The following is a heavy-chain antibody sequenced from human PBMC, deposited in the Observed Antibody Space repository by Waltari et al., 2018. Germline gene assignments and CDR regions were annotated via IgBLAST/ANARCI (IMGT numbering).Heavy chain of an antibody. CDR3: ARHTPSIAARTFDY. CDR1: GGSFSGYY. CDR2: INHSGSN. D-gene: IGHD6-6*01. Sequence: QVQLQQWGAGLLKPSETLSLTCAVYGGSFSGYYWSWIRQPPGKGLEWIGEINHSGSNNYNPSLKSRVTISVDTSKNQFSLKLSSVTAADTAVYYCARHTPSIAARTFDYWGQGTLVTVSS. J-gene: IGHJ4*02. V-gene: IGHV4-34*01.